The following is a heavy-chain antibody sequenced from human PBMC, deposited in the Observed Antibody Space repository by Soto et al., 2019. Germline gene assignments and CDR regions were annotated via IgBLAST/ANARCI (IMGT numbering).Heavy chain of an antibody. Sequence: QVQLVQSGAEVKKPGSSVTVSCTISGDTFSTSTINWVRQAPRQGLEWMGRIIPVLGPPNYSQTFQGRLTITADTSTNTAYMELSSLRSEDTAVYFCSRRGADSLSVDFDRWGQGTLVTVSS. J-gene: IGHJ4*02. CDR3: SRRGADSLSVDFDR. D-gene: IGHD5-12*01. CDR1: GDTFSTST. CDR2: IIPVLGPP. V-gene: IGHV1-69*08.